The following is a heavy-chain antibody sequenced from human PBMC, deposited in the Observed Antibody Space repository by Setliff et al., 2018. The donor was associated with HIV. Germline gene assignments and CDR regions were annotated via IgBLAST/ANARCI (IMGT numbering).Heavy chain of an antibody. CDR3: ARGEQRLVQMGYYLDT. D-gene: IGHD6-13*01. Sequence: SVKVSCKVSGGTLSNYGITWVRQAPGQGLEWMGEVIPLLSTTNYGQKFQDRVTITADESTKTVYMELSSLTSEDTAVYYCARGEQRLVQMGYYLDTWGQGTLVTVSS. CDR2: VIPLLSTT. V-gene: IGHV1-69*13. J-gene: IGHJ5*02. CDR1: GGTLSNYG.